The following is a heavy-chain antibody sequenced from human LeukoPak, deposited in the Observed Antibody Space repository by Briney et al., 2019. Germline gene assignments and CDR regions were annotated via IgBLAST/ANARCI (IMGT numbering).Heavy chain of an antibody. V-gene: IGHV4-59*02. Sequence: PSETLSLTCSVSGGSVNRYDWSWIRPPPGKGLEWIGFIYYSGATNSRPSLESRVTISIDTSRNQCSLRLTSVTAADTAVYFCARSTNYYYYFLDVWGRGTPVTVS. CDR2: IYYSGAT. CDR3: ARSTNYYYYFLDV. J-gene: IGHJ6*03. CDR1: GGSVNRYD.